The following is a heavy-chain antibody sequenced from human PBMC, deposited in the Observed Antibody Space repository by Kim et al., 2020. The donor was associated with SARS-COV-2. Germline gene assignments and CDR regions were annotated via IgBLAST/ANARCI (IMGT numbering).Heavy chain of an antibody. CDR2: T. CDR3: ARGGSIGGQLAS. D-gene: IGHD1-1*01. J-gene: IGHJ5*02. V-gene: IGHV4-61*03. Sequence: TNYCPTRKSRLSISLDTSKNHYSLTLSSVTTADTAVYYCARGGSIGGQLASWGQGTLVTVSS.